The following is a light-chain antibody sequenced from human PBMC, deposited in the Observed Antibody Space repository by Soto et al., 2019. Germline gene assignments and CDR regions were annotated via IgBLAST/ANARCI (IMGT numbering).Light chain of an antibody. J-gene: IGKJ2*03. CDR2: AAS. V-gene: IGKV1-12*01. CDR3: EQASTFPYS. Sequence: DIQVNQSPSSVSANVGDTVPITGRASPDIRRWLAWYQQNPGKAPNLLISAASNLQSGVPSRFSGRGSGTDFTLTISSLQPEDSATYYCEQASTFPYSFGQGTKV. CDR1: PDIRRW.